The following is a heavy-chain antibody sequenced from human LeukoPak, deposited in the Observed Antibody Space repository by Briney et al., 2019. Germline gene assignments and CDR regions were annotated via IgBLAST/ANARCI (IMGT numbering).Heavy chain of an antibody. V-gene: IGHV3-23*01. CDR1: GFTFSSYA. CDR3: AKVRAGTFYYYYGMDV. D-gene: IGHD6-13*01. Sequence: GGSLRLSCAASGFTFSSYAMSWVRQAPGKGLEWVSAISGSGGSTYYADSVKGRFIISRDNSKNTLYLQMNSLRAEDTAVYYCAKVRAGTFYYYYGMDVWGQGTTVTVSS. J-gene: IGHJ6*02. CDR2: ISGSGGST.